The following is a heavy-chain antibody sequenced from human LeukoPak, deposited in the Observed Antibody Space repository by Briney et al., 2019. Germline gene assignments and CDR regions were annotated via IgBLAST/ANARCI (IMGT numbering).Heavy chain of an antibody. V-gene: IGHV3-21*01. CDR1: GFTFSSYS. D-gene: IGHD3-3*01. J-gene: IGHJ4*02. Sequence: PGGSLRLSCAASGFTFSSYSMNWVRQAPGKGLEWVSSISRSSSYIYYADSVKGRFTISRDNAKNSLYLQMNSLRAEDTAVYYCAREGDSYDFWSGYYPEYYFDYWGQGTLVTVSS. CDR2: ISRSSSYI. CDR3: AREGDSYDFWSGYYPEYYFDY.